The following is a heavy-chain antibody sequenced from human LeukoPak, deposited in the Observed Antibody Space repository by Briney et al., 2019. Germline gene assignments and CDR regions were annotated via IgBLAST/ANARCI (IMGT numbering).Heavy chain of an antibody. V-gene: IGHV4-34*01. D-gene: IGHD3-22*01. J-gene: IGHJ3*02. CDR3: ARVGGPITMIDNAFDI. CDR1: GGSFSGYY. CDR2: INHSGST. Sequence: PSETLSLTCAVYGGSFSGYYWSWIRQPPGKGLEWIGEINHSGSTNYNPSLKGRVTISVDTSKNQFSLKLSSVTAADTAVYYCARVGGPITMIDNAFDIWGQGTMVTVSS.